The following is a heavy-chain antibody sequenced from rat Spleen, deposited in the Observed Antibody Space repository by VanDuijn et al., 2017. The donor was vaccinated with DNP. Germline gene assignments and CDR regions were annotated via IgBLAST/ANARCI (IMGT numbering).Heavy chain of an antibody. J-gene: IGHJ2*01. Sequence: QVQLKESGPGMVQPSQTLSLTCTVSGFSLTDYNVHWVRQPPGKVLEWIAAISTGGSTYYNSALKSRLSISRDTSKSQVFLTMSSLQTDDTAVYYCAATGIRDWGQGVMVTVSS. D-gene: IGHD1-9*01. CDR2: ISTGGST. CDR3: AATGIRD. CDR1: GFSLTDYN. V-gene: IGHV2S12*01.